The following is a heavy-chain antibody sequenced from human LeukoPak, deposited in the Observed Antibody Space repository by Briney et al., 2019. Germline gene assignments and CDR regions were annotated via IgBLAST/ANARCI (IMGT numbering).Heavy chain of an antibody. CDR3: ARGDGYDYVWGSYRYNWFDP. CDR2: INAGNGNT. Sequence: ASVKVSCKASGYTFTSYAMHWVRQAPGQRLEWMGWINAGNGNTKYSQKFQGRVTITRDTSASTAYMELSSLRSEDTAMYYCARGDGYDYVWGSYRYNWFDPWGQGTLVTVSS. CDR1: GYTFTSYA. J-gene: IGHJ5*02. D-gene: IGHD3-16*02. V-gene: IGHV1-3*01.